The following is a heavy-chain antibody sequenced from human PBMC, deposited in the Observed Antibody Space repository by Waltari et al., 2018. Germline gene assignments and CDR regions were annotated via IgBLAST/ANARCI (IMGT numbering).Heavy chain of an antibody. CDR2: INHGGGT. CDR3: ARGPITETRNFDI. D-gene: IGHD4-17*01. J-gene: IGHJ3*02. CDR1: GGSFNGYY. Sequence: QVQLQQWGAGLWKPSETLSLSCTVYGGSFNGYYWSWIRQPPGKGLEWIGQINHGGGTCYDPSLERRVTLSLDKSKNELSLKLTSVTAADTAVYYCARGPITETRNFDIWGQGTVVTVSS. V-gene: IGHV4-34*02.